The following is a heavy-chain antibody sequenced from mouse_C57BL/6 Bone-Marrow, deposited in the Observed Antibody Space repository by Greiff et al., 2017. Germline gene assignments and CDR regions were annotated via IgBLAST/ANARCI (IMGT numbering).Heavy chain of an antibody. Sequence: VQLQQSGPELVKPGASVKISCKASGYSFTDYNMNWVKQSNGKSLEWIGVINPNYGTNSYNQKFKGKATLTLEHSSSTAYMQLNSLKSEYSAVYYGARGYDYDYAMDYWGQGTSVTVSS. CDR2: INPNYGTN. CDR3: ARGYDYDYAMDY. D-gene: IGHD2-4*01. CDR1: GYSFTDYN. V-gene: IGHV1-39*01. J-gene: IGHJ4*01.